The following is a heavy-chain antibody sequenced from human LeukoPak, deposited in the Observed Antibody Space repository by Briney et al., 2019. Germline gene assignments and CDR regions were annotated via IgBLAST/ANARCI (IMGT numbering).Heavy chain of an antibody. CDR2: IHSSGST. V-gene: IGHV4-59*08. Sequence: SETLSLTCSVSGGSISNNYWSWIRQSPEKGLEWIGNIHSSGSTDYNPSFKSRVVVSVDTSKNQFSLKLYSVTAADTAVYYCARHGLKLVGASTIYFDNWGQGTLVTVSS. CDR3: ARHGLKLVGASTIYFDN. CDR1: GGSISNNY. J-gene: IGHJ4*02. D-gene: IGHD1-26*01.